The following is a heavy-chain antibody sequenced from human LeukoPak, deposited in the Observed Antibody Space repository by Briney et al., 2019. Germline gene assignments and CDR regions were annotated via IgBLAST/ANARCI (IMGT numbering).Heavy chain of an antibody. CDR2: INPSGGST. CDR1: GYTFTSYY. CDR3: ARDYYDSSGYQRPIDY. D-gene: IGHD3-22*01. J-gene: IGHJ4*02. V-gene: IGHV1-46*01. Sequence: ASVKVSCKASGYTFTSYYMHWVRQAPGQGLEWMGIINPSGGSTSYAQKFQGRVTMTRDTSTSTVYMELSSLRSEDTAVYYCARDYYDSSGYQRPIDYWGQGALVTVSS.